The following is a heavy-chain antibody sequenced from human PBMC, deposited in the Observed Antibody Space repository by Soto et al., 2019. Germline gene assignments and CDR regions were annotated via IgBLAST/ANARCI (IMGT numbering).Heavy chain of an antibody. CDR1: GFTFSSYA. V-gene: IGHV3-30-3*01. CDR3: ARDGPYYYGSGSYRGWFDP. D-gene: IGHD3-10*01. CDR2: ISFAGSNK. Sequence: QVQLVESGGGVVQPGRSLRLSCAASGFTFSSYAMHWVRQAPGKGLEWVPVISFAGSNKYYADSVKGRFTISRDNSKNALYLQMTTRRAEDTAVYYCARDGPYYYGSGSYRGWFDPWGQGTLVTVSS. J-gene: IGHJ5*02.